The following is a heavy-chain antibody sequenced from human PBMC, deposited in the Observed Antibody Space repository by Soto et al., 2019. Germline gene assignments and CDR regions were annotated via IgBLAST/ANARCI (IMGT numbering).Heavy chain of an antibody. D-gene: IGHD1-26*01. V-gene: IGHV5-51*01. J-gene: IGHJ6*02. CDR3: ARTGSYESPFYYYGMEI. CDR1: GYDFTKYW. Sequence: GESLKISCNGSGYDFTKYWAAGVRQMPGKGLEWMGIIHPVDSDTRYSPSFQGQVTISADRSIDTAFLQWSSLKASDTATYFCARTGSYESPFYYYGMEIWGQGAAVTVSS. CDR2: IHPVDSDT.